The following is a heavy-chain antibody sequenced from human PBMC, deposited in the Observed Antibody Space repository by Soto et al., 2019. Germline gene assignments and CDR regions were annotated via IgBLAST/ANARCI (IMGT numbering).Heavy chain of an antibody. Sequence: PSETLSLTCTVSGGSISSSSYYWGWIRQPPGKGLEWIGSIYYSGSTYYNPSLKSRVTISVDTSKNQFSLKLSSVTAADTAVYYCAKDFYCTTTRCAPPPYYYYGMDVWGQGTTVTVSS. D-gene: IGHD2-2*01. CDR3: AKDFYCTTTRCAPPPYYYYGMDV. CDR2: IYYSGST. V-gene: IGHV4-39*02. CDR1: GGSISSSSYY. J-gene: IGHJ6*02.